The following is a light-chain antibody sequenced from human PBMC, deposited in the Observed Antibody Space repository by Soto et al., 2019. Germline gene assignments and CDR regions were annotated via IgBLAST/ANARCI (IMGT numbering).Light chain of an antibody. J-gene: IGKJ3*01. CDR2: AAF. V-gene: IGKV1-12*01. CDR1: EDINRL. Sequence: QVAQPPSSVPATVGDRVTISCPASEDINRLLAWYQQKTGNVPKLLIYAAFILQSGVKSRFSGYGSGTDFTLSISSLQHEEFATYYCQQDDSFPITFGQGTKVDIK. CDR3: QQDDSFPIT.